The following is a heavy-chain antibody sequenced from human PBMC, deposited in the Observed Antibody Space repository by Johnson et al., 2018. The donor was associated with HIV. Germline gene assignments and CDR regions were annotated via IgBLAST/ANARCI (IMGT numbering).Heavy chain of an antibody. J-gene: IGHJ3*02. Sequence: VLLVESGGGVVQPGGSLRLSCAASGFSVRTNYMSWVRQAPGKGLEWVGRIKRKSDGETTDYAAPVKGRFTISRDDSKNTLYLQMNSLKTEDTAVYYCTTGQVGATKGGGAFDIWGQGTMVTVSS. V-gene: IGHV3-15*01. CDR2: IKRKSDGETT. CDR1: GFSVRTNY. CDR3: TTGQVGATKGGGAFDI. D-gene: IGHD1-26*01.